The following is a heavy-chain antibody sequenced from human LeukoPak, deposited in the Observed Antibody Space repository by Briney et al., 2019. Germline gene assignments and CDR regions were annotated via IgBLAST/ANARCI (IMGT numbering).Heavy chain of an antibody. V-gene: IGHV3-21*01. Sequence: GGSLRLSCAASGFTFSSYSMNWVRQAPGKGLEWVSSISSSSSYIYYADSVKGRFTISRDNAKNSLYLQMNSLRAEDTAVYYCARGAIYYDILTGHHYFDYWGQGTLVTVSS. CDR3: ARGAIYYDILTGHHYFDY. D-gene: IGHD3-9*01. CDR2: ISSSSSYI. CDR1: GFTFSSYS. J-gene: IGHJ4*02.